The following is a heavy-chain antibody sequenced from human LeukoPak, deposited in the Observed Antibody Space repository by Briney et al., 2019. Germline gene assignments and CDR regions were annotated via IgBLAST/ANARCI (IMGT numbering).Heavy chain of an antibody. V-gene: IGHV1-2*02. J-gene: IGHJ4*02. CDR2: INPNSGGT. CDR3: ARDITVVSLASIGFDY. CDR1: GYTFTSYD. D-gene: IGHD3-16*01. Sequence: ASVKVSCKASGYTFTSYDINWVRQAPGQGLEWMGWINPNSGGTNYAQKFQGRVTMTRDTSISTAYMELSRLRSDDTAVYYCARDITVVSLASIGFDYWSQGTVVTVSS.